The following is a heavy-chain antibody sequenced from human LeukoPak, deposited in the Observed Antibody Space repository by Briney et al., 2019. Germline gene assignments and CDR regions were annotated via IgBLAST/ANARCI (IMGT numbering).Heavy chain of an antibody. J-gene: IGHJ6*02. CDR2: IIPILGTA. V-gene: IGHV1-69*01. Sequence: VASVKVSCKASGGTFSSYAISWVRQAPGQGLEWMGGIIPILGTANYAQKFQGRVTITADESTSTAYMELSSLRSEDTAVYYCARDGYYDFWSGYQYYGMDVWGQGTTVTVSS. CDR3: ARDGYYDFWSGYQYYGMDV. D-gene: IGHD3-3*01. CDR1: GGTFSSYA.